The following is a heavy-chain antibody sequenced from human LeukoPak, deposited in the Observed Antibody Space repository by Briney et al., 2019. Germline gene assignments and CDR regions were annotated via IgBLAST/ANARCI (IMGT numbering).Heavy chain of an antibody. CDR1: GFTFSSYG. J-gene: IGHJ4*02. Sequence: PGRSLRLSCAASGFTFSSYGLHWVRQAPGKGLEWVALIWYDGSKKYYADSVKGRFTISRDNAGNSLYLQMNSLRAEDTAVYYCIRDLFDDYSLDYWGQGALVTVSS. CDR2: IWYDGSKK. V-gene: IGHV3-33*01. CDR3: IRDLFDDYSLDY. D-gene: IGHD3-16*01.